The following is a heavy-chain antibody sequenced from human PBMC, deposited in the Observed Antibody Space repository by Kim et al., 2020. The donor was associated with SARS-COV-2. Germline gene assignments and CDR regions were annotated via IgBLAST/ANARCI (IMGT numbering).Heavy chain of an antibody. J-gene: IGHJ4*02. Sequence: YAQKLQGRVTMTTDTSTSTAYMELRSLRSDDTAVYYCARDRRAVAGNFDYWGQGTLVTVSS. V-gene: IGHV1-18*01. D-gene: IGHD6-19*01. CDR3: ARDRRAVAGNFDY.